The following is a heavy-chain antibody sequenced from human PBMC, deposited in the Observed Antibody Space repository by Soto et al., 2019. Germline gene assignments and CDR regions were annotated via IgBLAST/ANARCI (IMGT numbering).Heavy chain of an antibody. V-gene: IGHV1-18*01. D-gene: IGHD6-19*01. CDR1: GYTFTSYG. CDR3: ARVSGQCLVLNYYYGMDV. CDR2: ISAYNGNT. J-gene: IGHJ6*02. Sequence: QVQLVQSGAEVKKPGASVKVSCKASGYTFTSYGISWVRQAPGQGLEWMGWISAYNGNTNYAQKLQGRVTMTTDTSTSIADMDLRSLRSDDTAVYYCARVSGQCLVLNYYYGMDVWGQGTTVTLSS.